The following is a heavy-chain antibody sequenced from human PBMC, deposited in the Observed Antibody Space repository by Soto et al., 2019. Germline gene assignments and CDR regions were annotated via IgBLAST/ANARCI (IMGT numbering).Heavy chain of an antibody. CDR1: GYTFTNYV. Sequence: ASVKVSCKTSGYTFTNYVVDWVRQAPGLGLEWMGWINSGNGNTKYSEKFQGRVTITRDTSASTAYMELNCLTSEDTAVYYCARGLTIFGVVIGYWGQGTLVTVSS. CDR3: ARGLTIFGVVIGY. J-gene: IGHJ4*02. CDR2: INSGNGNT. V-gene: IGHV1-3*01. D-gene: IGHD3-3*01.